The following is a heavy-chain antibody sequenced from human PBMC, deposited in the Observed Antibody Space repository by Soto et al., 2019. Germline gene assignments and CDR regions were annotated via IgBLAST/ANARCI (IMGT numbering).Heavy chain of an antibody. CDR3: AGDGREPKWFKY. V-gene: IGHV4-39*02. CDR2: LSYSGSI. D-gene: IGHD3-22*01. J-gene: IGHJ4*02. CDR1: GGSINTKNYY. Sequence: QLQLQESGPGLVQPSETLSLTCTVSGGSINTKNYYWGLIRQPPGKGLEWIGSLSYSGSIYYSPSLKNRVTIFLDTSKNQFSLRLTSVTAADTAVYYCAGDGREPKWFKYWGQGTLVTVSS.